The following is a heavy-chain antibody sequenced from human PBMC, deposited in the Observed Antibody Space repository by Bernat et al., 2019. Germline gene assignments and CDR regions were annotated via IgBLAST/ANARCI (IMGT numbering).Heavy chain of an antibody. CDR3: ATSSKYSSSWYDY. Sequence: QVQLVQSGAEVKKPGASVKVSCKASGYTFTGYYMHRVRQAPGQGLEWMGWINPNSGGTNYAQKFQGWVTMTRDTSISTAYMQLSRLGSDDTAVYYCATSSKYSSSWYDYWGQGTLVTVSS. CDR1: GYTFTGYY. J-gene: IGHJ4*02. D-gene: IGHD6-13*01. CDR2: INPNSGGT. V-gene: IGHV1-2*04.